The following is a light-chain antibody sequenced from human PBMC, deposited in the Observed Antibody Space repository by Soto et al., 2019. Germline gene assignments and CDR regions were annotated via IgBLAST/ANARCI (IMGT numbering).Light chain of an antibody. CDR3: QQYNTYPWT. Sequence: DIQMTQSPSTLSAFVGERVTITCRASQYVSSSLAWYQQKPGEAPKLLIYKTSILESGVPSRFSGSASGTEFTLIISSLQPDDFATYWCQQYNTYPWTFGQGTKVDIK. CDR1: QYVSSS. CDR2: KTS. V-gene: IGKV1-5*03. J-gene: IGKJ1*01.